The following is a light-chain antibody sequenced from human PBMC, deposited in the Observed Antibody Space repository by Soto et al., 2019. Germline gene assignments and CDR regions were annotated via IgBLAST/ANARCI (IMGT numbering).Light chain of an antibody. CDR2: WAS. V-gene: IGKV4-1*01. Sequence: DIVMPQSPASLAVYMGERATINCKSSQSVLYSSNNKNYLAWYQQKPGQPPKLLIYWASTRESGVPDRFSGSGSGTDFTLTISSLQAEDVAVYYCQQYYSTPRTFGQGTKVEIK. CDR3: QQYYSTPRT. J-gene: IGKJ1*01. CDR1: QSVLYSSNNKNY.